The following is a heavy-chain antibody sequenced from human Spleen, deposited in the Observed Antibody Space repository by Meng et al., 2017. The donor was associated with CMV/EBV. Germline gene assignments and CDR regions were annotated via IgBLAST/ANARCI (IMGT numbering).Heavy chain of an antibody. CDR2: ISGSGGSS. J-gene: IGHJ6*02. V-gene: IGHV3-23*01. CDR1: GFTFSSYA. CDR3: AKVGNYYYYGMDV. Sequence: GESLKISCAASGFTFSSYAMSWVRQAPGKGLEWVSVISGSGGSSYNADSVKGRFTISRDNSKNMLYLQMNSLRAEDTAVYYCAKVGNYYYYGMDVWGQGTTVTVSS.